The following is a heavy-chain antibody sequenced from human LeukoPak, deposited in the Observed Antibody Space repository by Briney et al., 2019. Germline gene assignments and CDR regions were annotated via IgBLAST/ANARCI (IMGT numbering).Heavy chain of an antibody. Sequence: PSETLSLTCAVYGGSFSGYYWCWIRQPPGKGLEWIGEINHSGSTNYNPSLKSRVTISVDTSKNQFSLKLSSVTAADTAVYYCARGPAGSSSIDAFDIWGQGTMVTVSS. CDR1: GGSFSGYY. V-gene: IGHV4-34*01. J-gene: IGHJ3*02. CDR2: INHSGST. D-gene: IGHD6-6*01. CDR3: ARGPAGSSSIDAFDI.